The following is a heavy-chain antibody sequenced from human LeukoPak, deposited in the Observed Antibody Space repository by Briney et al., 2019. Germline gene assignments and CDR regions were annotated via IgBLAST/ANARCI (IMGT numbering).Heavy chain of an antibody. Sequence: PGGSLRLSCTASGFTISSNWMSSVRQAPGRGLEWVANIKQDGGEKYYVDSVKGRFTISRDNAKNSLYLQMNSLRAEDTAIYYCARGDFGVVTHFDYWGQGTLVTVSS. V-gene: IGHV3-7*01. J-gene: IGHJ4*02. CDR2: IKQDGGEK. CDR3: ARGDFGVVTHFDY. D-gene: IGHD3-3*01. CDR1: GFTISSNW.